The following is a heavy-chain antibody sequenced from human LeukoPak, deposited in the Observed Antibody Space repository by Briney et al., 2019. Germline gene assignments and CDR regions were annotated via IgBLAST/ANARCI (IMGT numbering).Heavy chain of an antibody. CDR1: GFTFRTYW. CDR3: GRDLGGRSGY. J-gene: IGHJ4*02. Sequence: GGSLRLSCAVSGFTFRTYWMHWVRQVPGEGLVWVSRINEDGSITNYADSVKGRFSISRDNAKNTLYLQMNSLRAEDTAVYYCGRDLGGRSGYWGQGTLVPSPQ. D-gene: IGHD1-26*01. CDR2: INEDGSIT. V-gene: IGHV3-74*01.